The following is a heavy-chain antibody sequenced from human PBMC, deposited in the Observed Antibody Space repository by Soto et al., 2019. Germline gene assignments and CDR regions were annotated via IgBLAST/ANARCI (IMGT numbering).Heavy chain of an antibody. CDR3: AREVYDRGYYGMDV. D-gene: IGHD3-16*01. V-gene: IGHV3-13*01. CDR2: IGTAGDT. CDR1: GFTFSSYD. Sequence: GSLRLSCAASGFTFSSYDMHWVRQATGKGLEWVSAIGTAGDTYYPGSVKGRFTISRENAKNSLYLQMNSLRAGDTAVYYCAREVYDRGYYGMDVWGQGTTVTVSS. J-gene: IGHJ6*02.